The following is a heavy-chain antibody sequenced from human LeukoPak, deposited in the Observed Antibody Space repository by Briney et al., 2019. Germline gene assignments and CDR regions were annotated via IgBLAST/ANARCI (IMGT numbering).Heavy chain of an antibody. CDR1: GGSFSGYY. V-gene: IGHV4-34*01. CDR3: ARLGTTDFSNYYFDY. Sequence: PSETLSLTYAVYGGSFSGYYWSWIRQPPGKGLEWIAEINHNGNTNYNPSLKSRVTISVDTSKNQFSLNLTSVTDADTAVYYCARLGTTDFSNYYFDYWGQGTLVTVSS. CDR2: INHNGNT. J-gene: IGHJ4*02. D-gene: IGHD7-27*01.